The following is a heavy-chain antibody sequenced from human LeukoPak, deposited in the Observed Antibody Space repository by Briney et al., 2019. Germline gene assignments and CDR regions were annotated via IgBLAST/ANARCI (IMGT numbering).Heavy chain of an antibody. CDR3: ARDQAAAGTFDY. CDR2: ISYDENNK. Sequence: PGRSLRLSCAASGFTFSSYGMHWVRQAPGKGLEWVAIISYDENNKYYADSVKGRFTISRDNSKNTAYLQMNSLRAEDTAVYYCARDQAAAGTFDYWGQGTLVTVSS. D-gene: IGHD6-13*01. V-gene: IGHV3-30*03. CDR1: GFTFSSYG. J-gene: IGHJ4*02.